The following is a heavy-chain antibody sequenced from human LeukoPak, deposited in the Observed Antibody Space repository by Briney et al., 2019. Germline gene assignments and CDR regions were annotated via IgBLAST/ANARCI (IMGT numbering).Heavy chain of an antibody. CDR1: GGTFSSYA. Sequence: SVKASCKASGGTFSSYAISWVRQAPGQGLEWMGGIIPIFGTANYAQKFQGRVTITADESTSTAYMELSSLRSEDTAVYYCARGTFGVVTYYYYYGMDVWGRGTTVTVSS. J-gene: IGHJ6*02. CDR2: IIPIFGTA. D-gene: IGHD3-3*01. V-gene: IGHV1-69*13. CDR3: ARGTFGVVTYYYYYGMDV.